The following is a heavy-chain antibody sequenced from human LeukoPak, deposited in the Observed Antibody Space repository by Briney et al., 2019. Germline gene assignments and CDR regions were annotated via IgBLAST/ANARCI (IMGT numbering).Heavy chain of an antibody. J-gene: IGHJ4*02. Sequence: SETLSLTCTVSGGSVSSGTYYWSWIRQPPGKGLEGIGYIYYSGTTNYNPSLKSRVTISIDTSRNQFSLKLSSVTAADTAVYYCARGFGGATTSFDYWGQGTLVTVSS. CDR2: IYYSGTT. CDR3: ARGFGGATTSFDY. CDR1: GGSVSSGTYY. D-gene: IGHD1-26*01. V-gene: IGHV4-61*01.